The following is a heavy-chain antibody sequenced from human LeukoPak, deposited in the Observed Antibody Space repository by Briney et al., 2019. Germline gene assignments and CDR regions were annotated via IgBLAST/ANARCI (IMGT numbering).Heavy chain of an antibody. D-gene: IGHD3-22*01. V-gene: IGHV1-46*01. CDR1: GGTFSSYA. CDR2: INPSGGST. J-gene: IGHJ4*02. CDR3: ARALYYYDSSGYPDY. Sequence: ASVKVSCKASGGTFSSYAISWVRQAPGQGLEWMGIINPSGGSTSYAQKFQGRVTMTRDMSTSTVYMELSSLRSEDTAVYYCARALYYYDSSGYPDYWGQGTLVTVSS.